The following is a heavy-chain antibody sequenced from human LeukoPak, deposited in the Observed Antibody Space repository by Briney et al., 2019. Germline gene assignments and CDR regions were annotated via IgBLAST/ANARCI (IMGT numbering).Heavy chain of an antibody. D-gene: IGHD7-27*01. Sequence: PGGSLRLSCAASGFTFSEYYMTWIRQAPGKGLEWVSYISRSGSGIYYADSVKGRFTMSRDNSKNSLYLQMNSLRAEDTAVYYCAREGTNWDFDYWGQGTLVTVSS. CDR1: GFTFSEYY. J-gene: IGHJ4*02. CDR3: AREGTNWDFDY. CDR2: ISRSGSGI. V-gene: IGHV3-11*04.